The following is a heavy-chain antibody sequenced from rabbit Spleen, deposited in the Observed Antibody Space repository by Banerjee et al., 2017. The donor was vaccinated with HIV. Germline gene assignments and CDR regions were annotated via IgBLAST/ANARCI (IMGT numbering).Heavy chain of an antibody. CDR2: MDSGSSGAT. CDR1: GFSFSSSYW. D-gene: IGHD1-1*01. V-gene: IGHV1S45*01. J-gene: IGHJ3*01. Sequence: QEQLEESGGDLVKPEGSLTLTCTASGFSFSSSYWICWVRQAPGKGLEWIACMDSGSSGATYYASWAKAQFPISKPSSTTVTLQMTSLTAADTATYFCARDLPEIIGWNFGFWGPGTLVT. CDR3: ARDLPEIIGWNFGF.